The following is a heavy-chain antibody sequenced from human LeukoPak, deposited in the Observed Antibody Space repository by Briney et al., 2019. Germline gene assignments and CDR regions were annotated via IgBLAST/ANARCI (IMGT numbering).Heavy chain of an antibody. V-gene: IGHV1-69*01. Sequence: AALKVSCKASGCTFSSYAISWVRQAPGQGLEWMGGIIPIFGTANYAQKFQGRVTITADESTSTAYMELSSLRSEDTAVYYCAKGNEYSGYDFGFEDLNYYYYGMDVWGQGTTVTVSS. CDR3: AKGNEYSGYDFGFEDLNYYYYGMDV. D-gene: IGHD5-12*01. CDR1: GCTFSSYA. CDR2: IIPIFGTA. J-gene: IGHJ6*02.